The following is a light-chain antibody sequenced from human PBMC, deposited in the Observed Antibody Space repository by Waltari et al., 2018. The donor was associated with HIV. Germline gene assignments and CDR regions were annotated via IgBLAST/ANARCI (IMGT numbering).Light chain of an antibody. V-gene: IGKV3-20*01. J-gene: IGKJ4*01. CDR1: QSVSSSY. CDR3: QQYYSTPLT. CDR2: GAS. Sequence: EIVLTQSPGTLSLSPGERGTLSCRASQSVSSSYLAWYQQKPGQAPRLLIYGASSRATGIPDRFSGSGSGTDFTLSISGLEPEDFAVYYCQQYYSTPLTFGGGTKVEIK.